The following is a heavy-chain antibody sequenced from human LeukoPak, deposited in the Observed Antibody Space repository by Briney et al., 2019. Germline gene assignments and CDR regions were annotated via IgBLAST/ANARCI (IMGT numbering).Heavy chain of an antibody. Sequence: GASVKVSCKASGYTFTSYGMSWVRQAPGHGLEWMGWINSCIGNTNYAQKLQGRVTMTTDTSTSTDYKKLRSLKSDDTAVYYCARVARYSYGWNWFDPWGQGTLVTVSS. CDR3: ARVARYSYGWNWFDP. CDR2: INSCIGNT. V-gene: IGHV1-18*01. CDR1: GYTFTSYG. D-gene: IGHD5-18*01. J-gene: IGHJ5*02.